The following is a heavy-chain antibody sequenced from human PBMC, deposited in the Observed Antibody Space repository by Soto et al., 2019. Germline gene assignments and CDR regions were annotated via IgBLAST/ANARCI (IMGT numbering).Heavy chain of an antibody. J-gene: IGHJ4*02. D-gene: IGHD5-12*01. V-gene: IGHV1-3*01. CDR1: GITYTTYP. CDR2: INAGNGDT. Sequence: QVQLEQSGAEVKKPGASVKISCKASGITYTTYPIHWVRQAPGQGLEWMGWINAGNGDTRYSQRFQGRVTLTRDTSATTTYMDLSSLRSEDTSIYYCARAISGYVTWGQGTLVTVSS. CDR3: ARAISGYVT.